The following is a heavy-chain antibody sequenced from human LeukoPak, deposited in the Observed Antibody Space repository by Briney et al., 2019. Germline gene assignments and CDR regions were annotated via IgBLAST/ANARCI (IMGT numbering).Heavy chain of an antibody. J-gene: IGHJ4*02. CDR2: VHYSGNT. V-gene: IGHV4-59*03. CDR3: VIGRGWQPDY. CDR1: GGSISGYY. Sequence: PSETLSVTCTVSGGSISGYYHNWVRQSPGRGLEWIGLVHYSGNTNYNPSLKSRVSRSTDTSKNQFSLELTSVTAADTAVYYCVIGRGWQPDYWGQGIPVTVSS. D-gene: IGHD3-10*01.